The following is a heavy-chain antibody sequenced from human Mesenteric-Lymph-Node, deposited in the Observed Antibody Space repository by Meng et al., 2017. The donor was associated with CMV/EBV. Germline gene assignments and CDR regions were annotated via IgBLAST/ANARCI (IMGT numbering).Heavy chain of an antibody. D-gene: IGHD3-22*01. CDR2: INPNSGGT. J-gene: IGHJ5*02. CDR3: AREGMYYYDTSGMKWFDP. V-gene: IGHV1-2*02. Sequence: TLTGDNMKWVRQAPGQGLEWMGWINPNSGGTKYAQKFQSRVTMTTDTSTSTAYMELSRLRSDDTAVYYCAREGMYYYDTSGMKWFDPWGQGTLVTVSS. CDR1: TLTGDN.